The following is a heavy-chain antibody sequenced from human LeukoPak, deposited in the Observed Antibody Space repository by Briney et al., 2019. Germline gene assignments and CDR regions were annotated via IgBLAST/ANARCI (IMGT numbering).Heavy chain of an antibody. Sequence: SETLSLTCTVSGGSISSYYWSWIRQPPGKGLERIGYIYYSGSTNYNPSLKSRVTISVDTSKNQFSLKLSSVTAADTAVYYCARGSLIAAAGPYNWFDPWGQGTLVTVSS. CDR3: ARGSLIAAAGPYNWFDP. J-gene: IGHJ5*02. V-gene: IGHV4-59*01. D-gene: IGHD6-13*01. CDR2: IYYSGST. CDR1: GGSISSYY.